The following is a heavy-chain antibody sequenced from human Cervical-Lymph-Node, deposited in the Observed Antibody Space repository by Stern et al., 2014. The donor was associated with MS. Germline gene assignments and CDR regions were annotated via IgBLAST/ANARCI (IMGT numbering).Heavy chain of an antibody. D-gene: IGHD2-15*01. J-gene: IGHJ4*02. V-gene: IGHV2-5*02. CDR3: AHSRVKYCRGGTCYSSLFDY. CDR1: GFSVATAGVG. CDR2: IYLDGDK. Sequence: QVTLRESGPTLVKPTQTVTLTCTLSGFSVATAGVGVGWIRQPPGTALEWLALIYLDGDKMDSPSFTNQITIIKDTSHNQAALTMTNVDPVDTATYYCAHSRVKYCRGGTCYSSLFDYWGQGTLVTVSS.